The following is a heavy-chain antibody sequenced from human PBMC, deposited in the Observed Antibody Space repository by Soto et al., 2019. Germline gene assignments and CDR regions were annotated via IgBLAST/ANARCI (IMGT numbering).Heavy chain of an antibody. CDR3: ARSQGSSTSLEIYYYYYYGMDV. CDR1: GGTFSSYA. Sequence: QVQLVQSGAEVKKPGSSVKVSCKASGGTFSSYAISWVRQAPGQGLEWMGGIIPISGTANYAQKFQGRVTIGADESTSTAYMERSSLRSEDTAVYYCARSQGSSTSLEIYYYYYYGMDVWGQGTTVPVSS. V-gene: IGHV1-69*01. CDR2: IIPISGTA. D-gene: IGHD2-2*01. J-gene: IGHJ6*02.